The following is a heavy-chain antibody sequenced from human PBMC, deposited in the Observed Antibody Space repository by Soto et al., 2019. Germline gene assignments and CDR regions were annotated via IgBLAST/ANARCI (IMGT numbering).Heavy chain of an antibody. D-gene: IGHD3-10*01. V-gene: IGHV1-69*06. CDR1: GGTFSSYA. CDR3: ARITSMVRGFGKFPYGMDV. J-gene: IGHJ6*02. Sequence: SVKVSCKASGGTFSSYAISWVRQAPGQGLEWMGGIIPIFGTANYAQRFQGRVTITADKSTSTAYMELSSLRSEDTAVYYCARITSMVRGFGKFPYGMDVWGQGTTVTVSS. CDR2: IIPIFGTA.